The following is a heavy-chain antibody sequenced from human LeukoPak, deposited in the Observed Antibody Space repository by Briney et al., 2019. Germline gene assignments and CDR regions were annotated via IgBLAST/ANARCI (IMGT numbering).Heavy chain of an antibody. CDR1: GGSISGYY. Sequence: SETLSLTCTVSGGSISGYYWSWVRQSPEKGLESIGFIYSTGSTSYNPSLRSRVTISIDTSQNQFYLRLTSVTAADTAVYYCARHVWNKYYYGSGVTRPNWFDPWGQGTLVTVSS. CDR2: IYSTGST. D-gene: IGHD3-10*01. J-gene: IGHJ5*02. V-gene: IGHV4-59*01. CDR3: ARHVWNKYYYGSGVTRPNWFDP.